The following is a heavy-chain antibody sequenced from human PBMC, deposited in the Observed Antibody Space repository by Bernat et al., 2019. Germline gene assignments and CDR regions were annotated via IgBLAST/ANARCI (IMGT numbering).Heavy chain of an antibody. CDR3: ARDAPKFGGVIVKGGAFDI. J-gene: IGHJ3*02. V-gene: IGHV3-33*01. CDR1: GFTFSSYG. D-gene: IGHD3-16*02. Sequence: QVQLVESGGGVVQPGRSLRLSGAASGFTFSSYGMHWVRQAPGKGLEWVAVIWYDGSNKYYADSVKGRFTISRDNSKNTLYLQMNSLRAEDTAVYYCARDAPKFGGVIVKGGAFDIWGQGTMVTVSS. CDR2: IWYDGSNK.